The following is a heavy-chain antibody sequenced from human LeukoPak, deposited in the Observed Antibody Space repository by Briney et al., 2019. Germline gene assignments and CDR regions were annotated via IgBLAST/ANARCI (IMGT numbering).Heavy chain of an antibody. D-gene: IGHD1-26*01. Sequence: GGSLRLSCATSGFPFSSYAMSWVRQAPGKGLEWVSAISGSGGSTYYADSVKGRFTISRDNSKNTLYLQMNSLRAEDTAVYYCAKDLGVGAGFDYWGQGTLVTVSS. J-gene: IGHJ4*02. V-gene: IGHV3-23*01. CDR3: AKDLGVGAGFDY. CDR2: ISGSGGST. CDR1: GFPFSSYA.